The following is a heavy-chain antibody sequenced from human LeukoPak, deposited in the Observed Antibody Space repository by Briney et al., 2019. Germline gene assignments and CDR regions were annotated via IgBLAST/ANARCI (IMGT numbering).Heavy chain of an antibody. D-gene: IGHD6-13*01. CDR3: AREAAGYGDY. V-gene: IGHV4-59*12. Sequence: SETLSLTCTVSGASITSYYWSWIRQPPGKGLEWIGYVFYSATSNYNPSLQSRVTISLDTSKNQFSLKLSSVTAADTAVYYCAREAAGYGDYWGQGTLVTVSS. CDR2: VFYSATS. J-gene: IGHJ4*02. CDR1: GASITSYY.